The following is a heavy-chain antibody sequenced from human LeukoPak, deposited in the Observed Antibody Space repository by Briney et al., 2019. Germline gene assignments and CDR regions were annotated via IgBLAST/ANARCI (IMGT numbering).Heavy chain of an antibody. CDR2: IYYSGST. J-gene: IGHJ5*02. CDR3: ARHEYSGSYYGLSWFDP. CDR1: GGSISSSGYY. D-gene: IGHD1-26*01. Sequence: PETLSLTCTVSGGSISSSGYYWGWIRQLPGKGLEWIASIYYSGSTYYNPSLKSRVTISVDTSKNQLSLKLSSLTAADAAVYYCARHEYSGSYYGLSWFDPWGQGTLVTVSS. V-gene: IGHV4-39*01.